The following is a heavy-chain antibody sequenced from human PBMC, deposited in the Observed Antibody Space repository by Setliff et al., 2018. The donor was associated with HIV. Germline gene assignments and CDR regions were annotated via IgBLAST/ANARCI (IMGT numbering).Heavy chain of an antibody. D-gene: IGHD5-12*01. CDR1: GASINSPNW. J-gene: IGHJ5*02. Sequence: SETLSLTCAVSGASINSPNWWTWVRQSPGKGLEWIGEIDASGNTNYNPSLQSRLTISVDKSGNQFFLKMKSITAADTAVYYCASQPLQIGGATAWGQGTLVTVSS. CDR2: IDASGNT. CDR3: ASQPLQIGGATA. V-gene: IGHV4-4*02.